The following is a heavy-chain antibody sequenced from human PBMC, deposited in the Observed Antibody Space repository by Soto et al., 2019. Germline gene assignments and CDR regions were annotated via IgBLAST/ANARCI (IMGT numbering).Heavy chain of an antibody. CDR3: ARDASTYDYIWGSYTESYFDY. Sequence: GGSLRLSCAASGFTFSSYSMNWVRQAPGKGLEWVSSISSSSSYIYYADSVKGRFTISRDNAKNSLYLQMNSLRAEDTAVYYCARDASTYDYIWGSYTESYFDYWGQGTLVTVSS. D-gene: IGHD3-16*01. J-gene: IGHJ4*02. V-gene: IGHV3-21*01. CDR2: ISSSSSYI. CDR1: GFTFSSYS.